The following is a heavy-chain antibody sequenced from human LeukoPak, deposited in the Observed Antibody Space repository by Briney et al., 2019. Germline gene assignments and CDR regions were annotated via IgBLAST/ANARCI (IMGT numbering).Heavy chain of an antibody. V-gene: IGHV4-59*01. Sequence: PSETLSLTCTVCGGSIRSYYWSWIRQPPGKGLEWIGYIYYSGSTNYNPSLKSRVTISVDTSKNQFSLKLSSVTAADTAVYYCASTFRTGTTTRAFDYWGQGTLVTVSS. CDR2: IYYSGST. J-gene: IGHJ4*02. CDR3: ASTFRTGTTTRAFDY. D-gene: IGHD1-1*01. CDR1: GGSIRSYY.